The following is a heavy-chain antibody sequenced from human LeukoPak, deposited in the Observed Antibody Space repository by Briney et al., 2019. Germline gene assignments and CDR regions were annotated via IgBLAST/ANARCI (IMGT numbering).Heavy chain of an antibody. CDR3: AKGMYDFWSGYPSLDY. Sequence: PGGSLRLSCAASGFTFSSYAMSWVRQAPGEGLEWVSAISGSGGSTYYADSVKGRFTISRDNSKNTLYLQMNSLRAEDTAVYYCAKGMYDFWSGYPSLDYWGQGTLVTVSS. CDR2: ISGSGGST. V-gene: IGHV3-23*01. D-gene: IGHD3-3*01. J-gene: IGHJ4*02. CDR1: GFTFSSYA.